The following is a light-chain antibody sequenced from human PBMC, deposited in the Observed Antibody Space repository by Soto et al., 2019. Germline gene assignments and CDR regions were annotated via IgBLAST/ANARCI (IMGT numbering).Light chain of an antibody. Sequence: DVPMTQSPSAMSASVGDRITITCRASQAISRFVAWFQQKPGQVPERLIYDTSTLQPGVPSRFSGSGSGTEFTLAITGLQPEDFATYYCLQHNSDPYSFGQGTKLVIK. J-gene: IGKJ2*01. V-gene: IGKV1-17*03. CDR3: LQHNSDPYS. CDR2: DTS. CDR1: QAISRF.